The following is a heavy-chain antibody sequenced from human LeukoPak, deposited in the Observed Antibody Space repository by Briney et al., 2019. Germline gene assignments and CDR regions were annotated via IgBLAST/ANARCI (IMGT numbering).Heavy chain of an antibody. CDR3: ARHGSSGWYVDAFDI. CDR1: GGSISSYY. D-gene: IGHD6-19*01. V-gene: IGHV4-4*09. Sequence: MPSETLSLTCTVPGGSISSYYWSWIRQPPGKGLEGVGYIYTSGSTNYNPSLKSRVTISVDTSKNQFSLKLSSVTAADTAVHYCARHGSSGWYVDAFDIWGQGTMVTVSS. J-gene: IGHJ3*02. CDR2: IYTSGST.